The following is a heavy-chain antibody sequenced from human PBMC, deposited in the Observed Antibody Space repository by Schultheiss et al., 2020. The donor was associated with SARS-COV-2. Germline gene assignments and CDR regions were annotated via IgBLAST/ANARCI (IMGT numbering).Heavy chain of an antibody. CDR3: AKAPKYKFMDV. CDR1: GFTFSSYG. J-gene: IGHJ6*03. CDR2: ISYDGSNK. V-gene: IGHV3-30*19. D-gene: IGHD1-14*01. Sequence: GGSLRLSCAASGFTFSSYGMHWVRQAPGKGLEWVAVISYDGSNKYYADSVKGRFTISRDNAKNSLYLQMNSLRAEDTAVYYCAKAPKYKFMDVWGKGTTVTVSS.